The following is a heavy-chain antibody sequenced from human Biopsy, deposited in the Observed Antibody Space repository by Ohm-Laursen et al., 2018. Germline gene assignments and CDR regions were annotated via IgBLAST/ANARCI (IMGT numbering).Heavy chain of an antibody. CDR2: IRSRPNNYAT. D-gene: IGHD3-10*01. Sequence: SLRLSCTASGFTFSGSGIHWVRQASGKGLEWVGRIRSRPNNYATAYAASVKGRFTVSRDDSKNTAYLQMNSLKTEDTAVYYCTRLEGDSGTIHLAFDIWGQGTMVTVSS. V-gene: IGHV3-73*01. CDR3: TRLEGDSGTIHLAFDI. J-gene: IGHJ3*02. CDR1: GFTFSGSG.